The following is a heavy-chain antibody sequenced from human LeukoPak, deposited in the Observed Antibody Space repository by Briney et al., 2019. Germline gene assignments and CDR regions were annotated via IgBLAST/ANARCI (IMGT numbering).Heavy chain of an antibody. D-gene: IGHD5-18*01. CDR3: ARVGIQLWRRNYFDY. J-gene: IGHJ4*02. V-gene: IGHV4-34*01. Sequence: SEALSLTCAVYGGSFSGYYWSWIRQPPGKGLEWIGEINHSGSTNYNPSLKSRVTISVDTSKNQFSLKLSSVTAADTAVYYCARVGIQLWRRNYFDYWGQGTLVTVSS. CDR1: GGSFSGYY. CDR2: INHSGST.